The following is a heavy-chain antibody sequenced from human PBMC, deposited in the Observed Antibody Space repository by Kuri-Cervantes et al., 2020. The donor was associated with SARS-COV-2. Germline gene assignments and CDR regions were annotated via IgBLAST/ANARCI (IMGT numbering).Heavy chain of an antibody. CDR3: ASPHRTGTTVY. V-gene: IGHV1-69*13. CDR2: IIPIFGTA. CDR1: GYTFTSYY. D-gene: IGHD1-7*01. Sequence: SVKVSCKASGYTFTSYYMHWVRQAPGQGLEWMGGIIPIFGTANYAQKFQGRVTITADESTSTAYMELSSLRSEDTAVYYCASPHRTGTTVYWGQGTLVTVSS. J-gene: IGHJ4*02.